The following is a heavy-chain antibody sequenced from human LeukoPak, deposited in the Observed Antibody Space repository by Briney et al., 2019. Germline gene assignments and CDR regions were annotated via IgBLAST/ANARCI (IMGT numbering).Heavy chain of an antibody. V-gene: IGHV3-23*01. CDR3: VRRGDASSGWGDHDF. Sequence: GGALRHSCAASGFTLNRNAFSWVGPAPWKGREGVSTIGGSGDKTFYADSVKGRFTISRDNSKNMVHLQMNSLTGEDTALYYCVRRGDASSGWGDHDFWGQGALVTVSS. CDR1: GFTLNRNA. J-gene: IGHJ4*02. D-gene: IGHD6-19*01. CDR2: IGGSGDKT.